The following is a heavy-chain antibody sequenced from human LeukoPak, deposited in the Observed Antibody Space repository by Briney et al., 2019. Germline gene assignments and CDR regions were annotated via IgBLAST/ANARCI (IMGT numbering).Heavy chain of an antibody. V-gene: IGHV1-69*05. CDR3: AREGQQLVVYYFDY. CDR1: GGTFSSYA. Sequence: GASVKVSCKVSGGTFSSYAISWVRQAPGQGLEWMGRIIPIFGTANYAQKFQGRVTITTDESTSTAYMELSSLRSEDTAVYYCAREGQQLVVYYFDYWGQGTLVTVSS. CDR2: IIPIFGTA. D-gene: IGHD6-13*01. J-gene: IGHJ4*02.